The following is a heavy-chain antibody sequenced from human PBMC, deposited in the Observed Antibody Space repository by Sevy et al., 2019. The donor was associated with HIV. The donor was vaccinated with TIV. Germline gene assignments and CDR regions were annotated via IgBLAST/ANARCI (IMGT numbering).Heavy chain of an antibody. Sequence: SETLSLTCTVYGGSFSGYYWRWIRQPPGKGLEWIGEINHRGSTNYNPSLKSRVTISVDTSKNQFSLKLTSVTAADTAEYYCARVRFRKGNYDFWSGYSDPRADAFDIWCQGTMVTVS. J-gene: IGHJ3*02. V-gene: IGHV4-34*01. CDR3: ARVRFRKGNYDFWSGYSDPRADAFDI. CDR2: INHRGST. D-gene: IGHD3-3*01. CDR1: GGSFSGYY.